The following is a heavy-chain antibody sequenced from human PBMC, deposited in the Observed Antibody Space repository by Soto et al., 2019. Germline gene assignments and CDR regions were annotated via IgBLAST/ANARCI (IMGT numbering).Heavy chain of an antibody. V-gene: IGHV3-21*01. CDR1: GFTFSSYS. Sequence: PGGSLRLSCAASGFTFSSYSMNWVRQAPGKGLEWVSSISSSSSYIYYADSVKGRFTISRDNAKNSLYLQMNSLRAEDTAVYYCARGFRCSGYYERSHYYYYMDVWGKGTTVTVSS. D-gene: IGHD3-22*01. CDR2: ISSSSSYI. J-gene: IGHJ6*03. CDR3: ARGFRCSGYYERSHYYYYMDV.